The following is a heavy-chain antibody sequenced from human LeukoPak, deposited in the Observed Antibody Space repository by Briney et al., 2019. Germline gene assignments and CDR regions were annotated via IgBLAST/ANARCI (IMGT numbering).Heavy chain of an antibody. J-gene: IGHJ5*02. CDR3: ARGEDYAGFWFDP. CDR1: GFTFSSYE. D-gene: IGHD4-17*01. Sequence: PGGSLRLSCAASGFTFSSYEMNWVRQAPGKGLEWVSYISSSGSTIYYADSVKGRFTISRDNAKNSPYLQMNSLRAEDTAVYYCARGEDYAGFWFDPWGQGTLVTVSS. V-gene: IGHV3-48*03. CDR2: ISSSGSTI.